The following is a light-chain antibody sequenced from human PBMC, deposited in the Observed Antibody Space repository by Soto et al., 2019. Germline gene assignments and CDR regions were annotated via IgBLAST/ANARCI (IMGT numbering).Light chain of an antibody. CDR2: GAS. V-gene: IGKV3-15*01. CDR3: QQDNNWPLT. Sequence: EIVMTQSPATLSVSPGERATLSCRASQSVSSNLAWYQQKPGQPPRLLIYGASTRATGIPARFSGSGSGTEFTLTISSLQSADFAVYYCQQDNNWPLTFGGGTKVEIQ. J-gene: IGKJ4*01. CDR1: QSVSSN.